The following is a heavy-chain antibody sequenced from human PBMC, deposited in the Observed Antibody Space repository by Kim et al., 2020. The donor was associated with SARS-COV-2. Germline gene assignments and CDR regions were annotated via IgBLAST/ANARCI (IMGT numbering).Heavy chain of an antibody. CDR2: IFYRGST. CDR3: ATQPSFGGFFDY. D-gene: IGHD1-26*01. J-gene: IGHJ4*02. CDR1: GGSINSSSHY. V-gene: IGHV4-39*01. Sequence: SETLSLTCSVSGGSINSSSHYWGWIRQPPGKGLEWVGSIFYRGSTYYNPSLRSRVTISVDTSNTQFSLMLSSVTAAATAVYFCATQPSFGGFFDYLGQ.